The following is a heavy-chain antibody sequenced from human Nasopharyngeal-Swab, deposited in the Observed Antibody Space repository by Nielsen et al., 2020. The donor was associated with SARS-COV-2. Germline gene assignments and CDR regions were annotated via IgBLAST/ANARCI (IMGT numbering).Heavy chain of an antibody. Sequence: ASVKVFCKASGYTFTSYYIHCLRHAPRQGLEWMGIINPSGGSTSYAQKFQGRVTMTRDTSTSTVHMELSSLRSEDTAVYYCAREDYDTNFDYWGQGTLVTVSS. CDR1: GYTFTSYY. CDR2: INPSGGST. V-gene: IGHV1-46*01. J-gene: IGHJ4*02. CDR3: AREDYDTNFDY. D-gene: IGHD4-17*01.